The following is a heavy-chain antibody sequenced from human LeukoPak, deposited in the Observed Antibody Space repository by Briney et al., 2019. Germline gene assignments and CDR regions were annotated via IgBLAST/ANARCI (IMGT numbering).Heavy chain of an antibody. CDR2: INHSGST. V-gene: IGHV4-34*01. CDR1: GGSFSGYY. J-gene: IGHJ4*02. CDR3: ARSVDSSDYFDY. Sequence: SETLSLTYAVYGGSFSGYYWSWIRQPPRKGLEWIGEINHSGSTNYNPSLKSRVTISVDTSKNQSSLKLSSVTAADTAVYYCARSVDSSDYFDYWGQGTLVTVSS. D-gene: IGHD6-6*01.